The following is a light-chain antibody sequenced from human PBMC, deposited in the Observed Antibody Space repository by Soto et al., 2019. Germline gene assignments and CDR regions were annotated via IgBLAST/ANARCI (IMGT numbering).Light chain of an antibody. Sequence: DIQMTQSPSTLSASVGDRVTITCRASQSISSWLAWYQQKPGKAPKLLIYDASSLESGVPSRFSGSGSGTEFTLTISSLQPDDFATYYSQQYNSYTLTWTFGQGTKVDIK. CDR2: DAS. CDR1: QSISSW. V-gene: IGKV1-5*01. J-gene: IGKJ1*01. CDR3: QQYNSYTLTWT.